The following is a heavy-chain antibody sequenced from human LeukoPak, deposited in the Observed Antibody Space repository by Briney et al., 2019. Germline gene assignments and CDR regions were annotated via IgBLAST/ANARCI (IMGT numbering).Heavy chain of an antibody. J-gene: IGHJ4*02. CDR1: RFTFSTYG. D-gene: IGHD3-22*01. CDR3: AKSSYYDSSGYYREYYFDF. V-gene: IGHV3-23*01. Sequence: GGSLRLSCAASRFTFSTYGMSWVRQAPGKGLEWVSSISGSGGSTNYADSVKGRFTISRDNSKNTLYLQMNSLRDEDTAVYYCAKSSYYDSSGYYREYYFDFGGQGTRVTPSS. CDR2: ISGSGGST.